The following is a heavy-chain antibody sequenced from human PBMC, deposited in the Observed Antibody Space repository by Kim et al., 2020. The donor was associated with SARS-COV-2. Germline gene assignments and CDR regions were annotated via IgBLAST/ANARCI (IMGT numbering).Heavy chain of an antibody. D-gene: IGHD1-26*01. CDR3: AREDGAYDAFDI. J-gene: IGHJ3*02. Sequence: YYADSAKGRFTISGDNAKNSLYLKMNSLRAEDTAVYYCAREDGAYDAFDIWGQGTMVTVSS. V-gene: IGHV3-11*04.